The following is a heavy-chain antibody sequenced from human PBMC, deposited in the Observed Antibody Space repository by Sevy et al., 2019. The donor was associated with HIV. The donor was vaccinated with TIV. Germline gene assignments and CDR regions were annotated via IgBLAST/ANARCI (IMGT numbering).Heavy chain of an antibody. CDR3: ARAPPVRSGDDSLNWFDP. D-gene: IGHD5-12*01. J-gene: IGHJ5*02. Sequence: SETLSLTCTVSGGSISAYYWSWIRHPPGKGLEYLGYIYYTGSTNYNPSLKSRVTISVDTSKNQFSLKLSPVTAADTAVYYCARAPPVRSGDDSLNWFDPWGQGTLVTVSS. CDR2: IYYTGST. V-gene: IGHV4-59*01. CDR1: GGSISAYY.